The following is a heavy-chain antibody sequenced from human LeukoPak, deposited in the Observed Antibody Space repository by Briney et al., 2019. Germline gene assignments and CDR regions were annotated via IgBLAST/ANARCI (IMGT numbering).Heavy chain of an antibody. CDR1: GFNFHGYG. D-gene: IGHD1-7*01. Sequence: PGGSLRLSCAASGFNFHGYGMHWVRQAPGKGLDWVAFVRYDGSIQYYADSVKGRFAISRDNSKDTVSLQMNSLRPEDTAVYYCAKKDSRELLRYYYYMDVWGKGTTVTVSS. CDR2: VRYDGSIQ. V-gene: IGHV3-30*02. CDR3: AKKDSRELLRYYYYMDV. J-gene: IGHJ6*03.